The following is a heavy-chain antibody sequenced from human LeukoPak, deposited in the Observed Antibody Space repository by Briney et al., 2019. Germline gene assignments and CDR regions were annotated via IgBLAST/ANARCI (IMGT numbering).Heavy chain of an antibody. J-gene: IGHJ6*03. CDR3: ARVVRSAGDTDIVVLPAARTYYYYYYMDV. CDR1: GYTFTSYG. V-gene: IGHV1-18*01. Sequence: ASVKVSCKASGYTFTSYGISWVRQAPGQGLEWMGWISAYNGNTNYAQKLQGRVTMTTDTSTSKAYMELRSLRSDDTAVYYCARVVRSAGDTDIVVLPAARTYYYYYYMDVWGKGTTVTVSS. D-gene: IGHD2-2*01. CDR2: ISAYNGNT.